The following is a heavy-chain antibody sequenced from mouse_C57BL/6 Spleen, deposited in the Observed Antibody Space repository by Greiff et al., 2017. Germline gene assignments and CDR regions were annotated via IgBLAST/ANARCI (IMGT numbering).Heavy chain of an antibody. Sequence: QVQLQQSGAELARPGASVKLSCKASGYTFTSYGISWVKQRTGQGLEWIGEIYPRSGNTYYNEKFKGKGTLTADKSSSTAYMELRSLPSEDSAVYFCSRSGGSSYDAMDYWGQGTSVTVSS. CDR3: SRSGGSSYDAMDY. CDR2: IYPRSGNT. D-gene: IGHD1-1*01. V-gene: IGHV1-81*01. CDR1: GYTFTSYG. J-gene: IGHJ4*01.